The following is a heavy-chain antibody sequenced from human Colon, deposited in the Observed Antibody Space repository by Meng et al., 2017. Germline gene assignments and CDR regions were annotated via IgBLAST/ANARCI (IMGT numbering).Heavy chain of an antibody. CDR3: ARFCSSTTCPEPYYFDF. Sequence: EVQLLESGGTLVKPGGSLRLSCVASGFTFDTYTMNWVRQAPGKGLELVSSISALSRYIDYADSVKGRFTISRDNARNSVFLQMDNVKAEDTAVYFCARFCSSTTCPEPYYFDFWGQGTLVTVSS. V-gene: IGHV3-21*01. D-gene: IGHD2-2*01. CDR2: ISALSRYI. J-gene: IGHJ4*02. CDR1: GFTFDTYT.